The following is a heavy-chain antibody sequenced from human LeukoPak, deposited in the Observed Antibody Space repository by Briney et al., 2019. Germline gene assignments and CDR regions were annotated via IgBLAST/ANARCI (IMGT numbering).Heavy chain of an antibody. V-gene: IGHV3-7*01. Sequence: PGGSLRLSCAGSGFTFSTYWMNWVRQAPGKGLEWVADIKQDGSERYYVDSVKGRFTISRENARNSVYLQMNSLRVDDTAVYYCVRDRSYGRGSLDPWGQGTLVTVSS. CDR3: VRDRSYGRGSLDP. J-gene: IGHJ5*02. D-gene: IGHD3-10*01. CDR2: IKQDGSER. CDR1: GFTFSTYW.